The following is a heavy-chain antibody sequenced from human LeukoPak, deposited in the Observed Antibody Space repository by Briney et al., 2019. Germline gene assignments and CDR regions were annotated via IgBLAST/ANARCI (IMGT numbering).Heavy chain of an antibody. CDR3: ARGPTVITFNAFDV. D-gene: IGHD4-17*01. J-gene: IGHJ3*01. CDR2: IIPILGIA. V-gene: IGHV1-69*04. CDR1: GGTFSSYA. Sequence: ASVKVSCKASGGTFSSYAISWVRQAPGQGLEWMGRIIPILGIANYAQKFQGRVTITADKSTSTAYMELSSLRSEDTAVYYCARGPTVITFNAFDVWGQGTMVTVSS.